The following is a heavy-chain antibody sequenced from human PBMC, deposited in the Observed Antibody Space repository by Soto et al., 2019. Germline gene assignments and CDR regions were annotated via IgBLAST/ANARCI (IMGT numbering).Heavy chain of an antibody. D-gene: IGHD1-26*01. Sequence: QVQLVQSGAEVKKPGASVKVSCRASGYTFTTYTLLWVRQAPGQRLEWMAWINPGNGDTKYSQNFQGRVTATRDTSASTAYMEMSSLRSEDTATYYRARKQPGFQIGWAWALDIWDQGTMVTVSS. CDR2: INPGNGDT. J-gene: IGHJ3*02. V-gene: IGHV1-3*01. CDR3: ARKQPGFQIGWAWALDI. CDR1: GYTFTTYT.